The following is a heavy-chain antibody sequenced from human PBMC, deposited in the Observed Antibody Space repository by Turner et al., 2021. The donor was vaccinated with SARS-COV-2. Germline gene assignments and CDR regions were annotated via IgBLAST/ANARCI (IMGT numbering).Heavy chain of an antibody. J-gene: IGHJ4*02. CDR2: MSSSSSYI. V-gene: IGHV3-21*01. CDR1: GFTFSCYS. Sequence: EVQLVESGGGLVKPGACLRLSCAASGFTFSCYSMNWVRQAPGKEREWVSSMSSSSSYIYYADSVKGRFTISRDNAKNSLYLQMNSLRAEDTAVYYCARSPTAPGYYYDSSGYYTPYYFDYWGQGTLVTVSS. CDR3: ARSPTAPGYYYDSSGYYTPYYFDY. D-gene: IGHD3-22*01.